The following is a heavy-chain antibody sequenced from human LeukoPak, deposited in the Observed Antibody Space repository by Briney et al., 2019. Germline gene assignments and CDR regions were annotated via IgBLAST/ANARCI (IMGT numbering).Heavy chain of an antibody. V-gene: IGHV4-34*01. J-gene: IGHJ4*02. CDR3: ARSELWFGELVGQSGQGYYFDY. CDR2: INHSGST. Sequence: TPSETLSLTCAVYGGSFSGYYWSWIRQPPGKGLEWIGEINHSGSTNYNPSLKSRVTISVDTSKNQFSLKLSSVTAADTAVYYCARSELWFGELVGQSGQGYYFDYWGQGTLVTVSS. D-gene: IGHD3-10*01. CDR1: GGSFSGYY.